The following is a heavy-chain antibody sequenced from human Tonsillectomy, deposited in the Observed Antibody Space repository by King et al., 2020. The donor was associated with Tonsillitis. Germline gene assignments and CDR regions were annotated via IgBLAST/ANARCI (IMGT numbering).Heavy chain of an antibody. CDR2: IKSKTDGGTT. V-gene: IGHV3-15*01. CDR3: TPDSSFGCTSCYFQGLFCGDFWTDIH. CDR1: GFTFSNAW. J-gene: IGHJ4*02. D-gene: IGHD2-2*01. Sequence: VQLVESGGGLVKPGGSLRLSCAASGFTFSNAWMSWVRQAPGKGLEWVGRIKSKTDGGTTDYVAPVKGRFTISRDDSKNTLYLKMNSLKTEDTAVYYCTPDSSFGCTSCYFQGLFCGDFWTDIHWGQGTLVTVSS.